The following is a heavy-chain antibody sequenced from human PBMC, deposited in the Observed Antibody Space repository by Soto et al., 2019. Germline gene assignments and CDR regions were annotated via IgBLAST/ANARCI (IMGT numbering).Heavy chain of an antibody. J-gene: IGHJ6*02. V-gene: IGHV2-70D*14. CDR3: ARIGYGMDA. CDR1: GFSLSTSGMR. Sequence: GSGPTLVNPTETLTLTCTFSGFSLSTSGMRVSWFRQPPGKALEWPARIDWDDDKFYSTSLKTRLTISKHTSKNQVVLTMTNMDPVVTATYYCARIGYGMDAWGQGTTVTVSS. CDR2: IDWDDDK.